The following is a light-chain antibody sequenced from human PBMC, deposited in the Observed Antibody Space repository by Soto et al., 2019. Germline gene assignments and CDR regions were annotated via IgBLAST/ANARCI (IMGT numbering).Light chain of an antibody. CDR1: SSDVGAYDS. V-gene: IGLV2-14*01. Sequence: QSVLTQPASVSGSPGQSITISCTGTSSDVGAYDSVSWYQQHPGKAPKLMIYEVINRSSGVSNRFSGSKSGNTASLTISGLQAEDEAYYHCSSYTNTNPYVFGTGTKLTVL. CDR2: EVI. CDR3: SSYTNTNPYV. J-gene: IGLJ1*01.